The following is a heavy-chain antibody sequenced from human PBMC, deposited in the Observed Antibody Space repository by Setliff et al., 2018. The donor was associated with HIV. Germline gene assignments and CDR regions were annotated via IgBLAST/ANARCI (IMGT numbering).Heavy chain of an antibody. CDR3: ASLSGAYRHDHDGFDI. Sequence: AGGSLRLSCAASGFTVNNKYMSWIRQTPGKGLEWVSIVYSVGSTYYADSVKGRFTFSRDISKNTLYLQMNSLRVEDTAVYYCASLSGAYRHDHDGFDIWGRGTMVTVS. D-gene: IGHD2-15*01. V-gene: IGHV3-53*01. CDR1: GFTVNNKY. J-gene: IGHJ3*02. CDR2: VYSVGST.